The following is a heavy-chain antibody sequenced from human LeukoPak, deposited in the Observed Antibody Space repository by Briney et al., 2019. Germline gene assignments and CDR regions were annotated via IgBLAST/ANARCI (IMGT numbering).Heavy chain of an antibody. CDR1: GYTFTGYY. D-gene: IGHD3-10*01. J-gene: IGHJ4*02. CDR3: ARVYYYGSGSYYGGDY. CDR2: INPNSGGT. V-gene: IGHV1-2*02. Sequence: ASVKVSCKASGYTFTGYYMHWVRQAPGQGLEWMGWINPNSGGTNYAQKFQGRVTMTRDTSISTAYMGLSRLRSDDTAVYYCARVYYYGSGSYYGGDYWGQGTLVTVSS.